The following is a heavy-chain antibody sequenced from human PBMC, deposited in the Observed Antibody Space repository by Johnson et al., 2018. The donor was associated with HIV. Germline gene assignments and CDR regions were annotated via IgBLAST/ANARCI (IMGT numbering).Heavy chain of an antibody. J-gene: IGHJ3*02. CDR1: GFTFSS. Sequence: QVQLVESGGGVVQPGRSLRLSCAASGFTFSSMHWDRQAPGKGLEWVAVISYDGSNKYSADSVKGRFTITRDNSRNRLYIQMNSLRVEDTGVYYCARGVKQQLNVVDAFDIWGQGTKVTVSS. CDR3: ARGVKQQLNVVDAFDI. V-gene: IGHV3-30*04. D-gene: IGHD6-13*01. CDR2: ISYDGSNK.